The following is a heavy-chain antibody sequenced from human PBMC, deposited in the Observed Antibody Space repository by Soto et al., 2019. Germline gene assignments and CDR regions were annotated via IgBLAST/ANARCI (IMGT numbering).Heavy chain of an antibody. CDR2: ISSSSTTK. CDR3: ARPSSGWQNWLDP. D-gene: IGHD6-19*01. Sequence: EVQLVESGGGLVQPGGSLRLSCSASGFTFSSYNMNWVRQAPGKGLEWVSYISSSSTTKYYADSVKGRFTISRDNAKNSLYLQMNSLRDEDTAVYYCARPSSGWQNWLDPWGQGTLVTVSS. V-gene: IGHV3-48*02. CDR1: GFTFSSYN. J-gene: IGHJ5*02.